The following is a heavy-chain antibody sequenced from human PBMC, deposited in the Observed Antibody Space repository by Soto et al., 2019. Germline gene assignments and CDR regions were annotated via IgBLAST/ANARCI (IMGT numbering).Heavy chain of an antibody. CDR1: GGTFSSYT. CDR2: IIPILGIA. V-gene: IGHV1-69*08. J-gene: IGHJ3*02. CDR3: ARDILTGDDAFDI. D-gene: IGHD3-9*01. Sequence: QVQLVQSGAEVKKPGSSVKVSCKASGGTFSSYTISWVRQAPGQGLEWMGRIIPILGIANYAQKFQGRVTITADKSTSTAYMELSSLRSEDTAVYYCARDILTGDDAFDIWGQGTMVTVSS.